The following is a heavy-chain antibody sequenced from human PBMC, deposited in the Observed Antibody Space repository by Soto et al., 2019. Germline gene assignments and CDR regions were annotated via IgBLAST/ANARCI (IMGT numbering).Heavy chain of an antibody. D-gene: IGHD3-22*01. CDR1: SGSISSSNW. CDR2: IYHSGST. CDR3: ARVIETGVVIKGPSGWFDP. Sequence: QVQLQESGPGLVKPSGTLSLTCAVSSGSISSSNWWSWVRQPPGKGLEWIGEIYHSGSTNYNPSRKSRVTISVDKSKNPFSLKLSSVTAADTAVYYCARVIETGVVIKGPSGWFDPWGQGTLVTVSS. V-gene: IGHV4-4*02. J-gene: IGHJ5*02.